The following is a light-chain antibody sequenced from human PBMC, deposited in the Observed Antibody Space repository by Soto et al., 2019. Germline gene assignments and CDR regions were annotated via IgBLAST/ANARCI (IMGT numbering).Light chain of an antibody. J-gene: IGLJ2*01. Sequence: QSVLTQPPSASGTPGQSVTIPCTGTSSDVGDYNYVSWYQPHPGKPPKLMIYEVSRRPSGVPDRFSGSKSGNTASLTVSGLQAEDEADYYCSSNAGSNNLVFGGGTKLTVL. CDR3: SSNAGSNNLV. CDR1: SSDVGDYNY. V-gene: IGLV2-8*01. CDR2: EVS.